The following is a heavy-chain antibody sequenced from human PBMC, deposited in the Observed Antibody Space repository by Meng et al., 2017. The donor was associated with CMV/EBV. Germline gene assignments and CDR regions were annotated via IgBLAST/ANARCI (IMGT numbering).Heavy chain of an antibody. Sequence: GGSLRLSCGISGFTFSSYAMSWVRQAPGKGLEWVSAISGSGGSTNYTDSVKGRFTISRDNSKNTLYLQMNSLRAEDTAVYYCARGIERFLEWFHYGMDVWGQGTTVTVSS. CDR3: ARGIERFLEWFHYGMDV. CDR2: ISGSGGST. CDR1: GFTFSSYA. D-gene: IGHD3-3*01. J-gene: IGHJ6*02. V-gene: IGHV3-23*01.